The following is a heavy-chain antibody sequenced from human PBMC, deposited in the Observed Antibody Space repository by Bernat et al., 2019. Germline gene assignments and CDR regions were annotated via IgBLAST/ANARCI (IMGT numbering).Heavy chain of an antibody. D-gene: IGHD4-17*01. Sequence: QVQLVQSGAEVKKPGASVKVSCKASGYTFTGYYMHWVRQAPGQGLEWMGWINPNSGGTNYAQKFQGWVTMTRDTSISTAYMELSRLRSDDTAMYYCAREYGDPNYYYYGMDVWGQGTTVTVSS. CDR1: GYTFTGYY. V-gene: IGHV1-2*04. CDR2: INPNSGGT. CDR3: AREYGDPNYYYYGMDV. J-gene: IGHJ6*02.